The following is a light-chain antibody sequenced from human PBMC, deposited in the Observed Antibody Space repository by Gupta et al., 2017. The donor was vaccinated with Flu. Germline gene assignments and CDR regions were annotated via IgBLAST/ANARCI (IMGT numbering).Light chain of an antibody. CDR2: CAS. J-gene: IGKJ2*01. V-gene: IGKV3-20*01. Sequence: EIVLTPSPGSLSLSPGEGATLSCRASQTVVASFLASYQQQPGQAPRLLIYCASTRAPGIPDRFSGSGSGTDFTLTISRLEPEDFSVYYCQHYGGTRAFTFGQGTKLEI. CDR1: QTVVASF. CDR3: QHYGGTRAFT.